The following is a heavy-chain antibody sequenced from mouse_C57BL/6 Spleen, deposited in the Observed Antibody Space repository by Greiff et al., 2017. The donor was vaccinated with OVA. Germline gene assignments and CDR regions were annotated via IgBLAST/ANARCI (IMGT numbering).Heavy chain of an antibody. D-gene: IGHD2-4*01. V-gene: IGHV3-6*01. CDR3: AQGDSDYDGFAY. Sequence: EVQLQESGPGLVKPSQSLSLTCSVTGYSITSGYYWNWIRQFPGNKLEWMGYISYDGSNNYNPSLKNRISITRDTSKNQFFLKLNSVTTEDTATYYCAQGDSDYDGFAYWGQGTLVTVSA. J-gene: IGHJ3*01. CDR2: ISYDGSN. CDR1: GYSITSGYY.